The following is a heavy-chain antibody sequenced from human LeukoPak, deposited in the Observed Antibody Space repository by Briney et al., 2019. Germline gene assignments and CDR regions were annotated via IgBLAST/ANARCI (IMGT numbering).Heavy chain of an antibody. D-gene: IGHD3-22*01. Sequence: PGGSLRLSCAASGFTFTNYWMSWVRQAPGKGLELVANIKQDRSEKYYVDSVKGRFTISRDNAKNSLYLQMNSLRAEDTAVYYCARDQYDSSGDDAFDIWGQGTMVTVSS. V-gene: IGHV3-7*01. CDR1: GFTFTNYW. CDR3: ARDQYDSSGDDAFDI. J-gene: IGHJ3*02. CDR2: IKQDRSEK.